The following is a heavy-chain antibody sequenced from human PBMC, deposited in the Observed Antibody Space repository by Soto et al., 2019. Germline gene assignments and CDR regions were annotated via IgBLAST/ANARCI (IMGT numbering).Heavy chain of an antibody. CDR3: AKRLSFHFDY. V-gene: IGHV3-30*18. Sequence: GGSLRLSCAASGFTFSSYGMHWVRQAPGKGLEGVAIISFDGSDKYYADSVKGRFTISRDTSKNTVYLQMNSLRADDTAVYYCAKRLSFHFDYWGQGTLVTVSS. D-gene: IGHD3-16*02. CDR1: GFTFSSYG. CDR2: ISFDGSDK. J-gene: IGHJ4*02.